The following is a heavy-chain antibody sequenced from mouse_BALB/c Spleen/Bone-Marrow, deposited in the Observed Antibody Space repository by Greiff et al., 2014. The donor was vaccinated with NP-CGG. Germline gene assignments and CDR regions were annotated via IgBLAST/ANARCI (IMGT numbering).Heavy chain of an antibody. J-gene: IGHJ3*01. V-gene: IGHV1-26*01. Sequence: VQLQQSGPDLVKPGASAKISCKASGYSFTGYYMYWVKQSHGKSLEWIGRVNPNNGDISYNQKFKGKAILTVDKSSSTAYMELRSLTSEDSAVYYCARSTATGFAYWGQGTLVTVSA. CDR2: VNPNNGDI. CDR3: ARSTATGFAY. D-gene: IGHD1-2*01. CDR1: GYSFTGYY.